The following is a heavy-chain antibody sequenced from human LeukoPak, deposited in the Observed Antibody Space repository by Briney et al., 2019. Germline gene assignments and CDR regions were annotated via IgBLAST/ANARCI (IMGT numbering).Heavy chain of an antibody. V-gene: IGHV4-59*12. Sequence: SETLSLTCAVSGGSISSFYWSWVRQPPGKGLEWIGNIHYSGSANYNPSLRSRVTISVDRSKNQFSLKLSSVTAADTAVYYCARDAGYCTNGVCYNPDYMDVWGKGTTVTVSS. CDR2: IHYSGSA. CDR3: ARDAGYCTNGVCYNPDYMDV. D-gene: IGHD2-8*01. J-gene: IGHJ6*03. CDR1: GGSISSFY.